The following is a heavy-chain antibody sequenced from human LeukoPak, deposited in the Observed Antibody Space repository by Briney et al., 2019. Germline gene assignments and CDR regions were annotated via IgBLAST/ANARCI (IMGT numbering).Heavy chain of an antibody. CDR3: ARDILYDSSGYYLDY. CDR1: GFTFDDYG. Sequence: GGSLRLSCAASGFTFDDYGMSWVRQAPGKGLEWVSGINWNGVSTGYVDSVKGRFTISRDNAKNSLYLQMNSLRAEDTALYYCARDILYDSSGYYLDYWGQETLVTVSS. J-gene: IGHJ4*02. CDR2: INWNGVST. V-gene: IGHV3-20*04. D-gene: IGHD3-22*01.